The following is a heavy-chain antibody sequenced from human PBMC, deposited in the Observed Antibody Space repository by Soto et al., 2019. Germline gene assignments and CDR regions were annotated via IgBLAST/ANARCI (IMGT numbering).Heavy chain of an antibody. D-gene: IGHD2-21*01. Sequence: SDTLSLTCVVFGRSLSDSFWSWMRQPPGMALEWIGEINHLGSINYNPSLKSRVTMSVDTSKNQFSLTLNSVTAADTATYYCARGGISHWAYFYYMDVWDRGTTVS. V-gene: IGHV4-34*01. CDR3: ARGGISHWAYFYYMDV. CDR1: GRSLSDSF. CDR2: INHLGSI. J-gene: IGHJ6*03.